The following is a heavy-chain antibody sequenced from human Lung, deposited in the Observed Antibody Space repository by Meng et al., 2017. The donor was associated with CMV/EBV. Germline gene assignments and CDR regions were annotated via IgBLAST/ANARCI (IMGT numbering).Heavy chain of an antibody. J-gene: IGHJ3*02. Sequence: GESLKISCAASGFTFSSYWMSWVRQAPGKGLEWVANIKQDGSEKYYVDSVKGRFTISRDNAKNSLYLQMNSLRAEDTAVYYCASPRRGAVDIWGQGEIVSVSS. D-gene: IGHD3-10*01. V-gene: IGHV3-7*01. CDR3: ASPRRGAVDI. CDR1: GFTFSSYW. CDR2: IKQDGSEK.